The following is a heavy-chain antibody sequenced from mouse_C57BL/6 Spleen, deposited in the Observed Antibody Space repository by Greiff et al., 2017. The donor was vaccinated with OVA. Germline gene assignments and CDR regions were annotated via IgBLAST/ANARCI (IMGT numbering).Heavy chain of an antibody. Sequence: EVQLQQSGPELVKPGASVKMSCKASGYTFTDYNMHWVKQSHGKSLEWIGYINPNNGGTSYNQKFKGKATLTVNKSSSTAYMELRSLTSEDSAVYYCARFEYYDYDDYYAMDYWGQGTSVTVSS. V-gene: IGHV1-22*01. CDR3: ARFEYYDYDDYYAMDY. CDR1: GYTFTDYN. CDR2: INPNNGGT. D-gene: IGHD2-4*01. J-gene: IGHJ4*01.